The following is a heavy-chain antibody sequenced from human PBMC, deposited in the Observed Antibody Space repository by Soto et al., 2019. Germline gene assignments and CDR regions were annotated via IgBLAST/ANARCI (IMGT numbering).Heavy chain of an antibody. V-gene: IGHV1-46*01. J-gene: IGHJ6*02. CDR2: INPSGGST. D-gene: IGHD5-18*01. Sequence: GASVKVSCKASGYTFTSYYMHWVRQAPGQGLEWMGIINPSGGSTSYAQKFQGRVTMTRDTSTSTVYMELSSLRSEDTAAYYCASWDTAMAHSHYGMDVWGQGTTVTVSS. CDR3: ASWDTAMAHSHYGMDV. CDR1: GYTFTSYY.